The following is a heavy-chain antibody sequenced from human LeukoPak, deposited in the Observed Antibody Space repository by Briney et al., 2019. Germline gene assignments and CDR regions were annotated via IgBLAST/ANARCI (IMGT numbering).Heavy chain of an antibody. CDR3: ATNAGYSSPDF. V-gene: IGHV3-21*01. CDR2: ISSSSIYI. J-gene: IGHJ4*02. Sequence: GGSLRLSCAASGFTFSDYSMDWVRQAPGKGLEWVSSISSSSIYIYYADSVKGRFTIPRDNAKNSLYLQMNSLRAEDTAVCYCATNAGYSSPDFWGQGTLVTVSS. D-gene: IGHD6-13*01. CDR1: GFTFSDYS.